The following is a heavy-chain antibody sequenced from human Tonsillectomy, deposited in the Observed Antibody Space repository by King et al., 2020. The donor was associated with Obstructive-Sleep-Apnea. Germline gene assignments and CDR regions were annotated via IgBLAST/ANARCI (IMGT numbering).Heavy chain of an antibody. V-gene: IGHV4-4*02. J-gene: IGHJ5*02. Sequence: VQLQESGPGLVKPAGTLSLTCAVSGGTISSSKWWSWVCQPPGEGLGWNWEIDHIGSPNYNPSLKSRVTISVDKPKNQFSLTLSSVTAADTAVYYCARVARMIDPFDPWGQGTLVTVSS. CDR2: IDHIGSP. CDR3: ARVARMIDPFDP. D-gene: IGHD3-22*01. CDR1: GGTISSSKW.